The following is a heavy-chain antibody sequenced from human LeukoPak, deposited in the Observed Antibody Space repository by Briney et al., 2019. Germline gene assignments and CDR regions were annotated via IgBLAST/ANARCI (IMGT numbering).Heavy chain of an antibody. J-gene: IGHJ4*02. CDR2: ISSGSGYI. CDR1: GFTFSSYS. Sequence: GGSLRLSCAASGFTFSSYSMNWVRQTPGKGLEWVSSISSGSGYIYYADSVKGRFTISRDNARNSLFLQMNNLRVDDSAVYYCTREYTAMAYDYWGQGNLVTVSS. D-gene: IGHD5-18*01. CDR3: TREYTAMAYDY. V-gene: IGHV3-21*01.